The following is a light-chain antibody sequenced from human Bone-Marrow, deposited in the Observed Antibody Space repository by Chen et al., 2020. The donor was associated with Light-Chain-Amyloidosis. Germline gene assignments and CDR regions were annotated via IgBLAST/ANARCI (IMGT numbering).Light chain of an antibody. J-gene: IGKJ4*01. Sequence: EIVLTQSPATLSLSPGERATLSCRASQSVGNYLAWYQQKPGQAPRLLIYDASNRATGIPARCSGSGSGTDFTLTISSLEPEDFAVYYCQQRTNWLTFGGGTRVEI. CDR2: DAS. CDR1: QSVGNY. CDR3: QQRTNWLT. V-gene: IGKV3-11*01.